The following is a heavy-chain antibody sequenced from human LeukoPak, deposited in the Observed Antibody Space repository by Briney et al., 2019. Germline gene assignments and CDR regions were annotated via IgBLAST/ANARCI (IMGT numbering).Heavy chain of an antibody. V-gene: IGHV3-30*18. D-gene: IGHD3-22*01. CDR2: LSYDGTKT. Sequence: GGSLRLSCAASGFTFSSYGMHWVRQAPGKGLEWVAVLSYDGTKTGYVDSVKGRFTISRDNSRNTVYLQINSLRADDTAMYYCAKDHQHYYDSSGYLDYWGQGTLVTVSS. CDR1: GFTFSSYG. J-gene: IGHJ4*02. CDR3: AKDHQHYYDSSGYLDY.